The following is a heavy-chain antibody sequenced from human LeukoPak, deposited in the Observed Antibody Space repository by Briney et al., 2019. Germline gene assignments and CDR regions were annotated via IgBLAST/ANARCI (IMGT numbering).Heavy chain of an antibody. CDR3: ARDVTDYYYMDV. V-gene: IGHV4-59*01. CDR2: IYYSGST. CDR1: GGSISSYY. Sequence: PSETLSLTCTVPGGSISSYYWSWIRQPPGKGLEWIGYIYYSGSTNYNPSLKSRVTISVDTSKNQFSLKLSSVTAADTAVYYCARDVTDYYYMDVWGKGTTVTVSS. J-gene: IGHJ6*03.